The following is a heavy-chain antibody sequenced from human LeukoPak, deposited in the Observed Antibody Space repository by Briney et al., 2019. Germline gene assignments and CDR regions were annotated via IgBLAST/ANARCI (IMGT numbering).Heavy chain of an antibody. Sequence: GGSLRLSCAASGFTFSSHAMSWVRQAPGKGLEWVSAISGSGGSTHYADSVKGRFTISRDNSENTLYLQMNSLRAEDTAVYYCAKDRTVTTRGYYYYGMDVWGQGTTVTVSS. CDR2: ISGSGGST. J-gene: IGHJ6*02. D-gene: IGHD4-17*01. V-gene: IGHV3-23*01. CDR3: AKDRTVTTRGYYYYGMDV. CDR1: GFTFSSHA.